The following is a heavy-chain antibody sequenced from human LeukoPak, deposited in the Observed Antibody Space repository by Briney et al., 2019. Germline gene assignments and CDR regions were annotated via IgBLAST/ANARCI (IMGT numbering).Heavy chain of an antibody. CDR1: GDSITTSY. J-gene: IGHJ6*03. D-gene: IGHD3-16*01. CDR2: IYYPGST. V-gene: IGHV4-59*01. Sequence: PSETLSLTCSVSGDSITTSYWTWIRQSPGKGLEWIGYIYYPGSTLSNPSLKSRLSLSLHTSKNQFSLKLLSVTAADTATYYCARVGGGGMRFRHYMDVWGKGTPVTVSS. CDR3: ARVGGGGMRFRHYMDV.